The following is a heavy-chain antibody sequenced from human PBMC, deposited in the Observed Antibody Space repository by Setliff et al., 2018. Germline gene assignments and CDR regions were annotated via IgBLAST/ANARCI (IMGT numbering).Heavy chain of an antibody. CDR2: VNPKNGGI. D-gene: IGHD2-8*01. V-gene: IGHV1-2*06. J-gene: IGHJ3*02. Sequence: GASVKVSCKASGYSFIDYYIHWVRQAPGQGPEWMGRVNPKNGGILYSQKFEGRVSMTGDRTISTVYMDLRSLTFDDTAVYYCARPRSNSNRGAFSIWGQGTMVTV. CDR1: GYSFIDYY. CDR3: ARPRSNSNRGAFSI.